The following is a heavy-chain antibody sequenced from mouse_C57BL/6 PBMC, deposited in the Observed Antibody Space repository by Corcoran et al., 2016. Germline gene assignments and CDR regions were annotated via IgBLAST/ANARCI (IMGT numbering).Heavy chain of an antibody. Sequence: QVQLQQSGPELVKPGASVKISCKASGYSFTSYYIHWVKQRPGQGLEWIGWIYPGSGNTKYNEKFKGKATLTADTSSSTAYMQLSSLTSEDSAVYYCARGGYYGSRRSLAMDYWGQGTSVTVSS. V-gene: IGHV1-66*01. D-gene: IGHD1-1*01. CDR2: IYPGSGNT. J-gene: IGHJ4*01. CDR1: GYSFTSYY. CDR3: ARGGYYGSRRSLAMDY.